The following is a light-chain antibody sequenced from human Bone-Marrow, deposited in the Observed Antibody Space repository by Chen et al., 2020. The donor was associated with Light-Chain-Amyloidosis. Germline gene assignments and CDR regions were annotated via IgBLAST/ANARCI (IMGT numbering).Light chain of an antibody. CDR3: QVWDRSSDRPV. CDR2: DDS. V-gene: IGLV3-21*02. J-gene: IGLJ3*02. CDR1: NIGTTT. Sequence: SYVLTPPSSVSVAPAQPPTNAGGGNNIGTTTVHWYQQTPGQAPPLVVYDDSDRPSGIPERLSGSNSGNTATLTISRVEAGDEADYYCQVWDRSSDRPVFGGGTKLTVL.